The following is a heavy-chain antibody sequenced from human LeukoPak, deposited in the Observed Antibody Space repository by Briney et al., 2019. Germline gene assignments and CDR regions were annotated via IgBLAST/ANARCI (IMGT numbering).Heavy chain of an antibody. V-gene: IGHV3-21*01. Sequence: RPGGSLRLSCAASGFTFSSYSMNWVRQAPGKGLEWVSFISSSSSYKYHADSVKGRITISRDNAKNSLYLQMNSLRAEDTAVYYCARDPPYHTGLDYWGLGILVTVSS. D-gene: IGHD2-2*01. J-gene: IGHJ4*02. CDR3: ARDPPYHTGLDY. CDR1: GFTFSSYS. CDR2: ISSSSSYK.